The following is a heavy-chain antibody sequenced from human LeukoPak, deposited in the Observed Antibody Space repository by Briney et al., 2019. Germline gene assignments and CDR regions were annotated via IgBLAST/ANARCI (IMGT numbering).Heavy chain of an antibody. CDR1: GFTFSSYV. CDR2: ISYDGSNE. D-gene: IGHD3-3*01. V-gene: IGHV3-30*04. CDR3: TKGANYDFWSIPPPGYMDV. Sequence: QPGGSLRLSCAASGFTFSSYVMHWVRQAPGKGLEWVAIISYDGSNEYYADSVKGRFTLSRDNSKNTVYLQMNSLRADDTAVYYCTKGANYDFWSIPPPGYMDVWGKGTTVTVSS. J-gene: IGHJ6*03.